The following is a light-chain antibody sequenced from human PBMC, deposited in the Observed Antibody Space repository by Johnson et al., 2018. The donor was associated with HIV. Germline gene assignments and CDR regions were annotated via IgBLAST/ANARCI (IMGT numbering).Light chain of an antibody. J-gene: IGLJ1*01. CDR1: SSNIGNNY. V-gene: IGLV1-51*01. CDR3: GTGDSRLSTGGV. Sequence: QSVLTQPPSVSAAPGQKVTISCSGSSSNIGNNYVSWYQQLPGTAPKLLIYDNNKRPSGIPDRFSGSKSGTSATLGITGLQTGDEADYYCGTGDSRLSTGGVFGTGTKVTVL. CDR2: DNN.